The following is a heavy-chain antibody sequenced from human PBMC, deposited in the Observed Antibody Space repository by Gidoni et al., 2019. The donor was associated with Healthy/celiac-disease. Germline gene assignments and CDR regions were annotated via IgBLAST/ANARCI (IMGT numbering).Heavy chain of an antibody. CDR1: GGSVSSYY. D-gene: IGHD4-17*01. CDR3: ARRETTVVKEWFDP. CDR2: IYYSGTT. V-gene: IGHV4-59*08. Sequence: QVQLQQSGPGPVKPAETLSLTCSVAGGSVSSYYWSWIRQPTGKGREWIGYIYYSGTTNYNPPLKSRVTISVDTSKNQFPLKLSSVTAADTAVYYCARRETTVVKEWFDPWGQGTLVTVSS. J-gene: IGHJ5*02.